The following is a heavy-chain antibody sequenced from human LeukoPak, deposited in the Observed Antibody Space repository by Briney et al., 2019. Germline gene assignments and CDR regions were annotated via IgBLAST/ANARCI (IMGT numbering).Heavy chain of an antibody. CDR3: ARDLDDSSGYPI. J-gene: IGHJ4*02. Sequence: GRSLRLSCAASGFTFSSYGMHWVRQAPGKGLEWVAVIWYDGSNKYYTDSVKGRFTISRDNSKNTLYLQMNSLRAEDTAVYYCARDLDDSSGYPIWGQGTLVTVSS. CDR2: IWYDGSNK. V-gene: IGHV3-33*01. D-gene: IGHD3-22*01. CDR1: GFTFSSYG.